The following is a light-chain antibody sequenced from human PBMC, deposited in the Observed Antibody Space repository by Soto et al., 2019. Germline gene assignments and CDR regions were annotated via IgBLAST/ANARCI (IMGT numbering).Light chain of an antibody. Sequence: EIVLTQSPATLSLSPGERATLSCRASRSVSSYLLWYQQKPGQAPRLLIYDASNRATGIPARFSGSGSETDFTLTISSLEPEDFAVYYCQHRINWPLTFGQGTRLEIK. J-gene: IGKJ5*01. CDR2: DAS. CDR1: RSVSSY. CDR3: QHRINWPLT. V-gene: IGKV3-11*01.